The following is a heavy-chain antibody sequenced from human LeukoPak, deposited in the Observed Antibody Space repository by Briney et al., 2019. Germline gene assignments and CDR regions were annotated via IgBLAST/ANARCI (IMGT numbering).Heavy chain of an antibody. J-gene: IGHJ4*02. V-gene: IGHV3-33*06. CDR2: IWYDGSNK. CDR1: GFTFRSYS. D-gene: IGHD6-13*01. CDR3: AKAEAAAGPIDY. Sequence: GGSLRLSCAVSGFTFRSYSMNWVRQAPGKGLEWVAVIWYDGSNKYYADSVKGRFTISRDNSKNTLYLQMNSLRAEDTAVYYCAKAEAAAGPIDYWGQGTLVTVSS.